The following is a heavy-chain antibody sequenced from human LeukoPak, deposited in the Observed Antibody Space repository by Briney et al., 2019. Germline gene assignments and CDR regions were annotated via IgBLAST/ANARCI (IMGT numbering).Heavy chain of an antibody. CDR3: ARGVAGDRDFDY. CDR1: GGSISSGGYY. J-gene: IGHJ4*02. D-gene: IGHD6-19*01. V-gene: IGHV4-31*03. Sequence: SQTLSLTCTVSGGSISSGGYYWSWIRQHPGKGLEWIGYIYYSGSTYYHPSLKSRVTISVDTSKNQFSLKLSSVTAADAAVYYCARGVAGDRDFDYWGQGTLVTVSS. CDR2: IYYSGST.